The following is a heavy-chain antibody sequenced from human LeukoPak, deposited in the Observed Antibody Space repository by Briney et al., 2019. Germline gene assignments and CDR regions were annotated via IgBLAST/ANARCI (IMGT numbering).Heavy chain of an antibody. V-gene: IGHV3-23*01. J-gene: IGHJ4*02. CDR2: LSGSGSLT. CDR1: GFTFKNYA. Sequence: GGSLRLSCAASGFTFKNYAMTWVRNAPGKRLEWVSALSGSGSLTYYEDSVKGRFTVSRDNAKNILYLHMNSLRAEDTAIYFCARSRWLGVDYFDYWGQGTLVTVSS. CDR3: ARSRWLGVDYFDY. D-gene: IGHD6-19*01.